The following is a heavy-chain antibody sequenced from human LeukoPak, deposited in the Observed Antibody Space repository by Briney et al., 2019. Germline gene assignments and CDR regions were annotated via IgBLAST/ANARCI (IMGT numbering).Heavy chain of an antibody. CDR2: ISSSGSTI. CDR3: AREGIGDFWSGPPLD. CDR1: GFTFSFYE. D-gene: IGHD3-3*01. J-gene: IGHJ4*02. Sequence: GGSLRLSCAASGFTFSFYEMNWVRQAPGKGLEWLSSISSSGSTIYYADSVKGRFTISRDNAKNSLYLLMNSLRADDTAVYYCAREGIGDFWSGPPLDWGQGTLVTVSS. V-gene: IGHV3-48*03.